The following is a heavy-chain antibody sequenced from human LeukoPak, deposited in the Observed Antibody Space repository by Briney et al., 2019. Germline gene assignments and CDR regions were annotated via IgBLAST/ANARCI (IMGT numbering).Heavy chain of an antibody. D-gene: IGHD3-10*01. CDR3: AKNLVRGAVGAFDI. CDR1: GFTFTNFG. CDR2: IQYDGTTK. J-gene: IGHJ3*02. V-gene: IGHV3-30*02. Sequence: GGSLRLSCAASGFTFTNFGLHWVRQAPGKGLEWVAFIQYDGTTKYYADSVKGRFTISRDNSKNTLYLQMNSLRAEDTAVYYCAKNLVRGAVGAFDIWGQGTMVTVSS.